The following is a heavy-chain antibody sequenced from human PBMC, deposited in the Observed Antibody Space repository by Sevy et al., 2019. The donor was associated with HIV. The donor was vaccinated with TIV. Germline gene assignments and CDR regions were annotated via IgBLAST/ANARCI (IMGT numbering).Heavy chain of an antibody. V-gene: IGHV3-30-3*01. D-gene: IGHD2-2*01. CDR1: GFTFSSYA. CDR3: ARDNLGYCTSTSCAAWFDP. Sequence: GGSLRLSCAASGFTFSSYAMHWVRQAPGKGLEWVAVISYDGSNKYYADSVKGRFTISRDNSKNTLYLQMNSLRAEDTAVYYCARDNLGYCTSTSCAAWFDPWGQGTLVTVSS. J-gene: IGHJ5*02. CDR2: ISYDGSNK.